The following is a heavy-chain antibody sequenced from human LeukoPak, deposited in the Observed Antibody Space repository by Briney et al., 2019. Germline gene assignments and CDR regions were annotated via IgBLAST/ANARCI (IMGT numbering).Heavy chain of an antibody. V-gene: IGHV3-20*04. CDR1: GFTFDDYG. D-gene: IGHD6-13*01. J-gene: IGHJ4*02. CDR2: INWNGGST. Sequence: TGGSLRLSCAASGFTFDDYGMSWVRQAPGKGLEWVSGINWNGGSTGYADSVKGRFTISRDNAKNSLYLQMNSLRAEDTALYYCARDVQQLLHFDYWGQGTLVTVSS. CDR3: ARDVQQLLHFDY.